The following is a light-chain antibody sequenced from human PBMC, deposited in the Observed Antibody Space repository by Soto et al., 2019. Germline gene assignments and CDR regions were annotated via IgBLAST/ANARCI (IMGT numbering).Light chain of an antibody. V-gene: IGKV1-39*01. CDR3: QQTYSFPVT. CDR2: HAS. J-gene: IGKJ4*01. CDR1: QSISTY. Sequence: MTQSPSSLSASVGDRVAITCRAGQSISTYLNWYQQKRGKAPKLLIYHASSLQSGVPSRFSGSGSGTDFTLTITSLQPEDFATYYCQQTYSFPVTFGGGTKVDIK.